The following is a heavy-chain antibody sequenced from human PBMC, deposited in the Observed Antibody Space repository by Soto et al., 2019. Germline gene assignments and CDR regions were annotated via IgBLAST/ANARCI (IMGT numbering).Heavy chain of an antibody. CDR2: IYPDDSDT. D-gene: IGHD3-9*01. CDR3: ARNSLSGYYDYYYSMDG. J-gene: IGHJ6*02. Sequence: GESLKISCKSSGYSFSSYWIAWVRLMPGKGLEWMGSIYPDDSDTKYSPSFQGQVTISADKSSSAAYLQWSSLKASDTAIYYCARNSLSGYYDYYYSMDGWGQGSTVTVSS. CDR1: GYSFSSYW. V-gene: IGHV5-51*01.